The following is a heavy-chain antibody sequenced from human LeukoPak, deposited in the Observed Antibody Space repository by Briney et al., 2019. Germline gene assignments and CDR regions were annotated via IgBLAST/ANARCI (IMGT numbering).Heavy chain of an antibody. D-gene: IGHD3-10*01. CDR2: ISRSGGST. CDR3: AKVTRRGQTAAFDF. Sequence: GGSLRLSCAASGITFSGYAMSWVRQAPGKGLEWVSAISRSGGSTYYADSVKGRFTISRDNSKNTLYLQRNSLKAEDTAVYYCAKVTRRGQTAAFDFWGQGTLVTVSS. CDR1: GITFSGYA. V-gene: IGHV3-23*01. J-gene: IGHJ4*02.